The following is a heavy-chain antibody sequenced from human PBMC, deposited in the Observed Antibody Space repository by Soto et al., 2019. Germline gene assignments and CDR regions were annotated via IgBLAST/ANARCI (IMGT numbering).Heavy chain of an antibody. CDR3: ARDRGYDAHDYYYNAMDV. J-gene: IGHJ6*02. Sequence: GGSLRLSCVASGFTFRTYTMNWVRQAPGKGLEWVSGIRGFSPYTFYSESVKGRFTISRDNAKNSLYLQMNSLRAEDTAVYYCARDRGYDAHDYYYNAMDVWGQGTTVTISS. V-gene: IGHV3-21*01. CDR1: GFTFRTYT. D-gene: IGHD2-15*01. CDR2: IRGFSPYT.